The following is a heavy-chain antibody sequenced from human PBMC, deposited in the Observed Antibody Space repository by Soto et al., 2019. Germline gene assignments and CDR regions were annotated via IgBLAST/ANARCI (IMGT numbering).Heavy chain of an antibody. CDR3: ARDSWLQVYYYMDV. V-gene: IGHV3-48*01. J-gene: IGHJ6*03. D-gene: IGHD5-12*01. Sequence: EVQLVESGGGLVQPGGSLRLSCAASGFTFSSHSMNWVRQAPGKGLEWVSYISSSSNAIHYADSVRDRFTISRDNAKNSLYLQMNSLRGEDTAVYYCARDSWLQVYYYMDVCGKGTTVTVSS. CDR1: GFTFSSHS. CDR2: ISSSSNAI.